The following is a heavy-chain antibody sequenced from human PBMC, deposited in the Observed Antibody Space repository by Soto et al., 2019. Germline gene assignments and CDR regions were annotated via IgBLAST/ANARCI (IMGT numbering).Heavy chain of an antibody. CDR2: IYYSGST. CDR3: ASFRGDFLYDY. V-gene: IGHV4-59*01. Sequence: SETLSLTCTVSGGSISSYYWSWIRQPPGKGLEWIGYIYYSGSTNYNPSLKSRVTISVDTSKNQFSLKLSSVTAADTAVYYCASFRGDFLYDYWGQGTLVTVSS. J-gene: IGHJ4*02. CDR1: GGSISSYY. D-gene: IGHD4-17*01.